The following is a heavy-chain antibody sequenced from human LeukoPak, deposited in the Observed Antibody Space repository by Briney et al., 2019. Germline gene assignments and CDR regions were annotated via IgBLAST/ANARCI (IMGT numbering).Heavy chain of an antibody. V-gene: IGHV3-21*03. CDR1: GFTFSSYS. D-gene: IGHD3-3*01. CDR2: ISSSSNYI. CDR3: ARYYDFWGASYGNYYMDV. Sequence: PGGSLRLSCAASGFTFSSYSMNWVRQAPGKGLEWVSYISSSSNYIYYADSVKGRFTISRDHAKNSLSLQMNSLRAEDTAVYYCARYYDFWGASYGNYYMDVWGKGTTVTVSS. J-gene: IGHJ6*03.